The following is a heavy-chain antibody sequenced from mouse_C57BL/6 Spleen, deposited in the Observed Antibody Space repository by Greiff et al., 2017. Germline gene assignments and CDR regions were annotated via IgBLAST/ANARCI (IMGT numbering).Heavy chain of an antibody. CDR1: GYTFTSYD. Sequence: VQRVESGPELVKPGASVKLSCKASGYTFTSYDINWVKQRPGQGLEWIGWIYPRDGSTKYNEKFKGKATLTVDTSSSTAYMELHSLTSEDSAVYFCARSGRRYFDVWGTGTTVTVSS. V-gene: IGHV1-85*01. J-gene: IGHJ1*03. CDR2: IYPRDGST. CDR3: ARSGRRYFDV. D-gene: IGHD1-2*01.